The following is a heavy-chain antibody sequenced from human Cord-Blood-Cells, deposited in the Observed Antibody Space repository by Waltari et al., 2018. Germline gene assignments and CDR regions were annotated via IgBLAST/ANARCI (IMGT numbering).Heavy chain of an antibody. CDR3: ARTPVYSSGWYYFDY. Sequence: QVTLTESGPVLVKPTETLTLTCTVSGFSLSNARMGVSWIRKPPGKALEWLAHIFSNDEKSYSTSLKSRLTISKDTSKSQVVLTMTNMDPVDTATYYCARTPVYSSGWYYFDYWGQGTLVTVSS. CDR1: GFSLSNARMG. V-gene: IGHV2-26*01. J-gene: IGHJ4*02. CDR2: IFSNDEK. D-gene: IGHD6-19*01.